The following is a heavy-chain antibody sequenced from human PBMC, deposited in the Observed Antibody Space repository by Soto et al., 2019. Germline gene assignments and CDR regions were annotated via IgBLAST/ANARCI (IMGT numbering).Heavy chain of an antibody. CDR3: ARAYYYDSSGYYWDH. V-gene: IGHV4-59*01. J-gene: IGHJ4*02. D-gene: IGHD3-22*01. CDR1: GGSIISYY. Sequence: AETLSLTCTVSGGSIISYYCIWIRHPPWKGLEWIVYIYYSGSTNYNPSLKSRVTISVDTSKNQFSLKLSSVTAADTAVYYCARAYYYDSSGYYWDHWGQGTLVTVSS. CDR2: IYYSGST.